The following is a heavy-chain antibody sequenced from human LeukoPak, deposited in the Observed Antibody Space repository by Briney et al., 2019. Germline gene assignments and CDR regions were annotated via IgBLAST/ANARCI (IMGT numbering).Heavy chain of an antibody. CDR1: GFTFSNYW. D-gene: IGHD4-23*01. CDR3: ARGRPHGNDY. CDR2: INQQGSEK. V-gene: IGHV3-7*01. J-gene: IGHJ4*02. Sequence: GGSLRLSCAASGFTFSNYWMSWVRQAPGKGLEWVANINQQGSEKYYVDSLKGRLTISRDNAKNSLYLQMSSLRVEDTAVYYCARGRPHGNDYWGQGTLVTVSS.